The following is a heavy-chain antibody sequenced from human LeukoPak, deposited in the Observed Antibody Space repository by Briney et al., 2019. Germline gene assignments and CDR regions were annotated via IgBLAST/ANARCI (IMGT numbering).Heavy chain of an antibody. CDR2: INSDGSST. V-gene: IGHV3-74*01. D-gene: IGHD3-22*01. CDR1: GFTFSSYW. Sequence: PGGSLRLSCAASGFTFSSYWMHWVRQAPGKGLVWVSRINSDGSSTSYADSVKGRFTISRDNAKNTLYLQMNSLRAEDTAGYYCARGGGYYYDSSGRTDPAPPRRSISGAFDIWGQGTMVTVSS. J-gene: IGHJ3*02. CDR3: ARGGGYYYDSSGRTDPAPPRRSISGAFDI.